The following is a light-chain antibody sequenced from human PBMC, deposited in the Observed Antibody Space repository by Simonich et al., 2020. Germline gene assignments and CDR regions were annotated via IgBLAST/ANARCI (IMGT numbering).Light chain of an antibody. CDR2: KDS. CDR3: QSADSSGAYPEV. Sequence: SYELTQPPSVSVSPGQTARITCSGDALPKQYAYWYQQKPGQAPVLVIYKDSERPSGDPERFSGSSSGTTVTVTISGVQAEDEADYYCQSADSSGAYPEVFGGGTKLTVL. CDR1: ALPKQY. J-gene: IGLJ3*02. V-gene: IGLV3-25*03.